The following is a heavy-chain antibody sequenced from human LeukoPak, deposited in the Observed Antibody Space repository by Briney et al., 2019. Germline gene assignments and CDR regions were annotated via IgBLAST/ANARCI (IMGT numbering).Heavy chain of an antibody. CDR3: AGGIQLWSY. CDR2: INHSGST. Sequence: SETLCLTCAVYGGSFSGYYWSWIRQPPGKGLEWIGEINHSGSTNYNPSLKSRVTISVDTSKNQFSLKLSSVTAADTAVYYCAGGIQLWSYWGQGTLVTVSS. J-gene: IGHJ4*02. D-gene: IGHD5-18*01. CDR1: GGSFSGYY. V-gene: IGHV4-34*01.